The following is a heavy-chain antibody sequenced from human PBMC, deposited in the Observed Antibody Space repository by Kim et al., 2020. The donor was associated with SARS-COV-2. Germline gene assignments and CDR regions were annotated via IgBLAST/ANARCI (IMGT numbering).Heavy chain of an antibody. V-gene: IGHV3-48*04. CDR3: ARMGPDGDILTGHRLAFDY. Sequence: GGSLRLSCAASGFTFSSYSMNWVRQAPGKGLEWVSYISSSSSTIYYADSVKGRFTISRDNAKNSLYLQMNSLRAEDTAVYYCARMGPDGDILTGHRLAFDYWGQGTLVTVSS. CDR1: GFTFSSYS. J-gene: IGHJ4*02. D-gene: IGHD3-9*01. CDR2: ISSSSSTI.